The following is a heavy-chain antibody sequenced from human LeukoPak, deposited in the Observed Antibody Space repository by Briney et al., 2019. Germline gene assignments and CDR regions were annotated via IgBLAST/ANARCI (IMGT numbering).Heavy chain of an antibody. V-gene: IGHV3-48*01. D-gene: IGHD3-3*01. CDR3: AKDFCISGYYYYYMDV. J-gene: IGHJ6*03. CDR2: ISSSSSTI. Sequence: GGSLRLSCAASGFTFSSYSMNWVRQAPGKGLEWVSYISSSSSTIYYADSVKGRFTISRDNSKNTLYLQMNSLRAEDTAVYYCAKDFCISGYYYYYMDVWGKGTTVTISS. CDR1: GFTFSSYS.